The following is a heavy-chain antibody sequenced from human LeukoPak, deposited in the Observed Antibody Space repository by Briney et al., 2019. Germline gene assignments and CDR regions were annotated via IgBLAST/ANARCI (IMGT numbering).Heavy chain of an antibody. CDR3: ARGPGRGNAFDI. V-gene: IGHV3-23*01. Sequence: GGSLRLSCAASGFTFSSYAMSWVRQAPGKGLEWVSAISGSGSNTYYADSVKGGFTISRDNSKNILYLQMNSLRAEDTAVYYCARGPGRGNAFDIWGQGTMVTVSS. CDR2: ISGSGSNT. CDR1: GFTFSSYA. D-gene: IGHD3-10*01. J-gene: IGHJ3*02.